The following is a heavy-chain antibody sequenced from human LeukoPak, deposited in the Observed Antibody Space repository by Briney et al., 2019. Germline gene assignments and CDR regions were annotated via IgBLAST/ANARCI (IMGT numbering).Heavy chain of an antibody. Sequence: PSETLSLTCPVSGGSISNYYWSWIRQPPGKGLEWIGYIYYSGSTNYNPSLKSRVTISVDTSKNQFSLKLSSVTAADTAVYYCARVGWSGYVDYWGQGTLVTVSS. V-gene: IGHV4-59*01. CDR1: GGSISNYY. CDR2: IYYSGST. J-gene: IGHJ4*02. D-gene: IGHD3-3*01. CDR3: ARVGWSGYVDY.